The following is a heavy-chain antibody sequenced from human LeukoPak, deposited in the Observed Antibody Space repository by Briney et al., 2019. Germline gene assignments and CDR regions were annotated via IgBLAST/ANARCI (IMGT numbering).Heavy chain of an antibody. CDR1: GGSISSSSYY. CDR2: IYYSGST. V-gene: IGHV4-39*01. J-gene: IGHJ4*02. CDR3: ARHEIAVAGTGGGDY. D-gene: IGHD6-19*01. Sequence: PSETLSLTCTVSGGSISSSSYYWGWIRQPPGKGLEWIGSIYYSGSTYYNPSLKSRVTISVDTSKNQFSLKLSSVTAADTAVYYCARHEIAVAGTGGGDYWGQGTLVTVSS.